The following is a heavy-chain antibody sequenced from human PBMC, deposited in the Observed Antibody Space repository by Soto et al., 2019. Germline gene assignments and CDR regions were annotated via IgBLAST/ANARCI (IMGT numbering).Heavy chain of an antibody. Sequence: SQTLSLTCDISGDSVSSNRATWNWIRQSPSRGLEWLGRTYYRSKGYNDYALSVKSRATIKSDTSRTQFSLQLNSVTPEDTAVYYCARGGFYMAPGLFDYWGQRTLVTDSS. J-gene: IGHJ4*02. CDR3: ARGGFYMAPGLFDY. CDR2: TYYRSKGYN. D-gene: IGHD2-2*01. V-gene: IGHV6-1*01. CDR1: GDSVSSNRAT.